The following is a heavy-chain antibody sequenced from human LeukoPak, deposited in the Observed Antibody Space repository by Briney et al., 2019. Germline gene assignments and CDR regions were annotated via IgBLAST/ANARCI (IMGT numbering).Heavy chain of an antibody. CDR3: ARGLRFLEWFEGNLDY. CDR1: GFTFDDYG. J-gene: IGHJ4*02. CDR2: INWNGGST. Sequence: RPGGSLRLSCAASGFTFDDYGMSWVRQAPGRGLEWVSGINWNGGSTGYADSVKGRFTISRDNAKNSLYLQMNSLRAEDTALYYCARGLRFLEWFEGNLDYWGQGTLVTVSP. V-gene: IGHV3-20*04. D-gene: IGHD3-3*01.